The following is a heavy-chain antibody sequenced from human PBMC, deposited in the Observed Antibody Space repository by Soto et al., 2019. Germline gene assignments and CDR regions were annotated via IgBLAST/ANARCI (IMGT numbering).Heavy chain of an antibody. J-gene: IGHJ6*03. CDR2: MNPNSGNT. D-gene: IGHD2-2*01. CDR3: ARGLVIVVPAAPTNYYYYYYMDV. CDR1: GYTFTSYD. Sequence: ASVKVSCKASGYTFTSYDINWVRQATGQGLEWMRWMNPNSGNTGYAQKFQGRVTMTRNTSISTAYMELSSLRSEDTAVYYCARGLVIVVPAAPTNYYYYYYMDVWGKGTTVTVSS. V-gene: IGHV1-8*01.